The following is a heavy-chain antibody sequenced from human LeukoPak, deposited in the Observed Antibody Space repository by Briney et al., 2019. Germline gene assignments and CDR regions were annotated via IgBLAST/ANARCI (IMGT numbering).Heavy chain of an antibody. Sequence: GASVKVSCKASGYTFTSYGISWVRQAPGQGLEWMGWISAYNGNTNYAQKFQGRVTMTRDTSISTAYMELSRLRSDDTAVYYCARSYNWNDIGAFDIWGQGTMVTVSS. CDR3: ARSYNWNDIGAFDI. D-gene: IGHD1-1*01. J-gene: IGHJ3*02. CDR2: ISAYNGNT. V-gene: IGHV1-18*01. CDR1: GYTFTSYG.